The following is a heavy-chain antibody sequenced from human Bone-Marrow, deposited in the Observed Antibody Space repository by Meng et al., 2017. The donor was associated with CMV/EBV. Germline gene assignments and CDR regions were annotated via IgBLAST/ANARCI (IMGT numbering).Heavy chain of an antibody. CDR2: ISSSGSTI. J-gene: IGHJ6*02. CDR1: GFTFSDYY. CDR3: AKDLETFPMDV. V-gene: IGHV3-11*04. Sequence: GESLKISCAASGFTFSDYYMSWIRQAPGKGLEWVSYISSSGSTIYYADSVKGRFTISRDNSKNTLYLQMNSLRAEDTAVYYCAKDLETFPMDVWGQGTTVTVSS.